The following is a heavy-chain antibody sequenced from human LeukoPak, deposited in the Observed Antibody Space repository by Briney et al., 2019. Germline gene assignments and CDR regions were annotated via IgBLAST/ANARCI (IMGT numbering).Heavy chain of an antibody. CDR1: GGSISSYY. CDR2: IDTSGST. J-gene: IGHJ4*02. Sequence: SETLSLTCTVSGGSISSYYWSWIRQPAGKGLEWIGRIDTSGSTNYNPSLKSRVTISVDTSKNQFSLKLSSVTAADTAVYYCARMHYYDSSGRFDYWGQGTLVTVSS. V-gene: IGHV4-4*07. D-gene: IGHD3-22*01. CDR3: ARMHYYDSSGRFDY.